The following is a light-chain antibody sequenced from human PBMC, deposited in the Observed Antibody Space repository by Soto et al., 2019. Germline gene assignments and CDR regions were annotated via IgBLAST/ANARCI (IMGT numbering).Light chain of an antibody. J-gene: IGKJ4*01. CDR1: QDISNY. Sequence: DIQMTQSPCSLSASVGDRVTITCQASQDISNYLNWYQQKPGKAPKLLIYDASNLETGVPSRFSGSGSGTDFTFTISSLQPEDIATYYCQQYDNLPLPFGGGTKVAIK. CDR2: DAS. CDR3: QQYDNLPLP. V-gene: IGKV1-33*01.